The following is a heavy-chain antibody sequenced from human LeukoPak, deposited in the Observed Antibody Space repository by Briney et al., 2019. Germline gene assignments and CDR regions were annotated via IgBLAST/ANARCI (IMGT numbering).Heavy chain of an antibody. CDR1: GFTFNTYG. Sequence: GGSLRLSCAASGFTFNTYGMSWVRQAPGKGLEWVSGISGSGGATYYADSVRGRFTISRDNSRNTLYLQMNSLRAEDTAVYYCIKQTLVVGFSYDWGQGTLVTVSS. D-gene: IGHD3-22*01. CDR2: ISGSGGAT. V-gene: IGHV3-23*01. CDR3: IKQTLVVGFSYD. J-gene: IGHJ4*02.